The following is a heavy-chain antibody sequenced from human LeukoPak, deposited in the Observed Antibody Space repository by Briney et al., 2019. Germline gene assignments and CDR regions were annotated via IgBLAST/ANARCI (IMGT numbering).Heavy chain of an antibody. CDR1: GFTFSSYW. D-gene: IGHD3-22*01. J-gene: IGHJ4*02. Sequence: GGSLRLSCAASGFTFSSYWMHWVRQAPGKGLVWVSRINSDGSSTSYADSVKGRFTISRDNAKNSLYLQMNSLRAEDTAVYYCARGFRIYDSSGYYYYWGQGTLVTVSS. V-gene: IGHV3-74*01. CDR3: ARGFRIYDSSGYYYY. CDR2: INSDGSST.